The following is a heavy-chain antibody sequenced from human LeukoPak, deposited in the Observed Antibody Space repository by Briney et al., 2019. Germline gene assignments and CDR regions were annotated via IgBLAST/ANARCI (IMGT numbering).Heavy chain of an antibody. V-gene: IGHV4-59*01. D-gene: IGHD2/OR15-2a*01. CDR3: ARGRDEILHSMRFQS. CDR2: ISYIGSS. Sequence: SETLCLTCTVSGGSISTYYWNWIRQRPGKGLEWIGYISYIGSSNYNPSLRSRVTTSVDTSKNQFFLKLRSVAAADTAVYYCARGRDEILHSMRFQSWGQGTQVRVS. J-gene: IGHJ4*02. CDR1: GGSISTYY.